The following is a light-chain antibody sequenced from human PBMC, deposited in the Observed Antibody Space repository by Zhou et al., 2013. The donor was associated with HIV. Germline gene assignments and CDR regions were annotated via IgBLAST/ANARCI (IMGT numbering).Light chain of an antibody. V-gene: IGKV1-39*01. Sequence: DIQMTQSPSSLSASVGDRVTITCRASQSISSYLNWYQQKPGKAPKLLIYAASSLRSGVPSRFSGSGSGTDFTLTISSLQPEDFATYYCQQSYNTPRTFGLGTKVE. CDR2: AAS. CDR3: QQSYNTPRT. CDR1: QSISSY. J-gene: IGKJ1*01.